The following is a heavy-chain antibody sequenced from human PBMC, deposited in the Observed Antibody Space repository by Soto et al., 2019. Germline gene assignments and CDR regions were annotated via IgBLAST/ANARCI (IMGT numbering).Heavy chain of an antibody. V-gene: IGHV1-18*01. CDR2: ISAYNGNT. Sequence: QVQLVQSGAEVKKPGASVKVSCKASGYTFTSYGISWVRQAPGQGLEWMGWISAYNGNTNYAQKLQGRVTMTTDTSPGTAYVELRSLRSDDTAVYYCVRLHYGDYFDYWGQGTLVTVSS. CDR3: VRLHYGDYFDY. J-gene: IGHJ4*02. CDR1: GYTFTSYG. D-gene: IGHD4-17*01.